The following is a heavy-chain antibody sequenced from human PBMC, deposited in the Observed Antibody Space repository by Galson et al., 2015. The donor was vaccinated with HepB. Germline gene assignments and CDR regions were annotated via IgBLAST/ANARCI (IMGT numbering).Heavy chain of an antibody. V-gene: IGHV3-30*04. CDR2: ISYDGSNK. Sequence: LRLSCAASGFTFSSYAMHWVRQAPGKGLEWVAVISYDGSNKYYADSVKGRFTISRDNSKNTLYLQMNSLRAEDTAVYYCARDQKPVRYYYYGMDVWGQGTTVTVSS. J-gene: IGHJ6*02. CDR3: ARDQKPVRYYYYGMDV. CDR1: GFTFSSYA.